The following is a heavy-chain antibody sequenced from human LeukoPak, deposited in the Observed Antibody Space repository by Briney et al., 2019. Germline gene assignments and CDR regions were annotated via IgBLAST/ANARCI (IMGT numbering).Heavy chain of an antibody. V-gene: IGHV1-18*01. D-gene: IGHD2-2*01. J-gene: IGHJ6*03. Sequence: ASVKVSCKASGYTFTSYAMNWVRQAPGQGLEWMGWIRAYNGNTDYAQKLQDRVTVTTDTSTSTAYMELRSLRSDDTAVYYCARVVVPADMGYYYYMDVWGKGTTVTVSS. CDR2: IRAYNGNT. CDR1: GYTFTSYA. CDR3: ARVVVPADMGYYYYMDV.